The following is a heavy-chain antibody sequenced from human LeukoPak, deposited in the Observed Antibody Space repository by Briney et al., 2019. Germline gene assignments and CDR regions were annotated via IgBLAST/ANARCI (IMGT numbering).Heavy chain of an antibody. CDR2: ISYDGSNK. V-gene: IGHV3-30-3*01. D-gene: IGHD3-10*01. CDR3: ARDLYYYGSGTCGMDV. J-gene: IGHJ6*02. CDR1: RFTFSSYA. Sequence: PGGSLRLSCEASRFTFSSYAMHWVRQAPGKGLEWVAVISYDGSNKYYADSVKGRFTISRDNSKNTLYLQMNSLRAEDTAVYYCARDLYYYGSGTCGMDVWGQGTTVTVSS.